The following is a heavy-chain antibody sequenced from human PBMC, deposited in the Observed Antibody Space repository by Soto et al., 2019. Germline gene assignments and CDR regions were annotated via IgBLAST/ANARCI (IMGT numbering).Heavy chain of an antibody. CDR1: GYTFTSYY. D-gene: IGHD4-4*01. V-gene: IGHV1-46*01. CDR3: ARAYPPVTADYYGMDV. J-gene: IGHJ6*02. CDR2: INPSGGST. Sequence: ASVKVSCKASGYTFTSYYMHWVRQAPGQGLEWMGIINPSGGSTSYAQKFQGRVTMTRDTSKSTVYMELSSLRSEDTAVYYCARAYPPVTADYYGMDVWGQGTTVTVSS.